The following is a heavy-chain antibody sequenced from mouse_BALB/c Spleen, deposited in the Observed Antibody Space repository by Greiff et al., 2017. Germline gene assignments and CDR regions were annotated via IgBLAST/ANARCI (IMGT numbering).Heavy chain of an antibody. CDR3: SRHDSGNYPFDY. D-gene: IGHD2-1*01. CDR2: ISNGGGST. V-gene: IGHV5-12-2*01. CDR1: GFTFSSYT. J-gene: IGHJ2*01. Sequence: DVQLQESGGGLVQPGGSLKLSCAASGFTFSSYTMSWVRPTPEKRLEWVAYISNGGGSTYYPDTVKGRFTISRDNAKNTLYLQMSSLKSEDTAMYYCSRHDSGNYPFDYWGQGTTLTVSS.